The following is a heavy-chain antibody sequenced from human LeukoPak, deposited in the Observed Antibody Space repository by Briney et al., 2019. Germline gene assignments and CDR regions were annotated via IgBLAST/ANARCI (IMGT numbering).Heavy chain of an antibody. D-gene: IGHD5-12*01. CDR2: IYHSGST. V-gene: IGHV4-30-2*01. J-gene: IGHJ4*02. Sequence: PSETLSHTCAVSGGSISSGGYSWSWIRQPPGKGLEWIGYIYHSGSTYYNPSLKSRVTISVDRSKNQFSLKLSSVTAADTAVYYCARDRVGASIDYWGQGTLVTVSS. CDR1: GGSISSGGYS. CDR3: ARDRVGASIDY.